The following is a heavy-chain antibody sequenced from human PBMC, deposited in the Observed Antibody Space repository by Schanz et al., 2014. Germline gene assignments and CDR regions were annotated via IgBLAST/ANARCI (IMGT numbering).Heavy chain of an antibody. Sequence: VQLVESGGVVVQPGGSLRLSCAASGFTFDDYTMHWVRQAPGKGLEWVSRINSDGNSTGYADSVKGRFTISRDNAKNTLYLQMNSLRAEDTAVYHCAKGGATPLDYWGQGTLVSVSS. CDR1: GFTFDDYT. CDR3: AKGGATPLDY. V-gene: IGHV3-74*02. CDR2: INSDGNST. D-gene: IGHD3-16*01. J-gene: IGHJ4*02.